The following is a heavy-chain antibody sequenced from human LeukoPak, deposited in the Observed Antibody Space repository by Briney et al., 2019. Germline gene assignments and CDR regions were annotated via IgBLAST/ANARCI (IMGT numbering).Heavy chain of an antibody. J-gene: IGHJ6*03. V-gene: IGHV3-23*01. D-gene: IGHD2-8*01. Sequence: GGSLRLSCAASGFTFSSYAMSWVRQAPGKGLEWVSAISGSGGSTYYADSVKGRFTISRDNSKNTLYLQMNSLRAEDTAVYYCANAPGVYCYYYYMDLWGKGTTVTVSS. CDR3: ANAPGVYCYYYYMDL. CDR1: GFTFSSYA. CDR2: ISGSGGST.